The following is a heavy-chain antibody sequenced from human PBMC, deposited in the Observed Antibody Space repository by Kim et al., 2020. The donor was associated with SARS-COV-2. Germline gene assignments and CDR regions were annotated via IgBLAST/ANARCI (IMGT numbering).Heavy chain of an antibody. D-gene: IGHD6-19*01. V-gene: IGHV5-51*01. CDR3: ARRRLAGGTNWFDP. J-gene: IGHJ5*02. Sequence: PSFQGQVTISADKSISTAYLQWSSLKASDTAMYYCARRRLAGGTNWFDPWGQGTLVTVSS.